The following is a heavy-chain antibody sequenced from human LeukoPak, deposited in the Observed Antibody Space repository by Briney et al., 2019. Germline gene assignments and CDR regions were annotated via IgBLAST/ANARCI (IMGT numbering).Heavy chain of an antibody. CDR1: GFTFSSYT. CDR2: ISGSGGST. J-gene: IGHJ6*03. CDR3: AKDGDPVYYYYMDV. V-gene: IGHV3-23*01. Sequence: PGGSLRLSCAASGFTFSSYTMSWVRQAPGKGLEWVSAISGSGGSTYYTDSVKGRFTISRDNSKNTLYLQMNSLRAEDTAVYYCAKDGDPVYYYYMDVWGKGTTVTISS.